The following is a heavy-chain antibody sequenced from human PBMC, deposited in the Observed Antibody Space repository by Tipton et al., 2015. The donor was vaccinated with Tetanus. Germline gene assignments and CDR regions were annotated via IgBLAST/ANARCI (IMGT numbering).Heavy chain of an antibody. CDR2: VSDSGST. D-gene: IGHD3-22*01. J-gene: IGHJ6*02. CDR1: GGSISSADYY. Sequence: TLSLTCTVSGGSISSADYYWSWIRQPPGKGLEWIGYVSDSGSTYSNPSLRSRIIISVDTSKNQFSLILSSVIAADTAVYYCARATPSGSCFVRYYSMGVWGQGTAVVVSS. CDR3: ARATPSGSCFVRYYSMGV. V-gene: IGHV4-30-4*01.